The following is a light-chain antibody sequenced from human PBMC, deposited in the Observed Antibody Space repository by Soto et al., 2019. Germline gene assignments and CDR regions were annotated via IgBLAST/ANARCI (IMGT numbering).Light chain of an antibody. CDR1: QSVSSSY. J-gene: IGKJ1*01. Sequence: EIVLPQFPGTLSLSPGERATLSCRASQSVSSSYLGWYQQKPGQAPRPLIYGTSRRATGIPDRFSGSGSGTDFTLTISRLEPEDFAVYYCQQDGDSPWTFGQGTKVEIK. CDR2: GTS. CDR3: QQDGDSPWT. V-gene: IGKV3-20*01.